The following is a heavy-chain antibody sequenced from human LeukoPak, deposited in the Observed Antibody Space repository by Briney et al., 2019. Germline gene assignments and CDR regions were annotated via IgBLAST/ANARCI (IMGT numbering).Heavy chain of an antibody. Sequence: GGSLRLSCAASDFTVSTNYMSWVRQAPGKGLEWVAVIYRSGTTYYADSVKCRFTISRDNSKNAVYLQMNSLRAEDTAVYYCARAPYSSNWYLDYWGQGTLVTVSS. D-gene: IGHD6-13*01. CDR2: IYRSGTT. CDR3: ARAPYSSNWYLDY. J-gene: IGHJ4*02. V-gene: IGHV3-53*01. CDR1: DFTVSTNY.